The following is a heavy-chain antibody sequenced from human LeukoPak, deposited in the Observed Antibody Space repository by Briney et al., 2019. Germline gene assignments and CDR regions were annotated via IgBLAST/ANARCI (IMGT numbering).Heavy chain of an antibody. V-gene: IGHV1-69*05. Sequence: SVKVSCKASGGTFSSYAISWVRQAPGQGLEWMGGIIPIFGTANCAQKFQGRVTITTDESTSTAYMELSSLRSEDTAVYYCARESGYDYSHYYYMDVWGKGTTVTVSS. CDR2: IIPIFGTA. CDR1: GGTFSSYA. D-gene: IGHD5-12*01. J-gene: IGHJ6*03. CDR3: ARESGYDYSHYYYMDV.